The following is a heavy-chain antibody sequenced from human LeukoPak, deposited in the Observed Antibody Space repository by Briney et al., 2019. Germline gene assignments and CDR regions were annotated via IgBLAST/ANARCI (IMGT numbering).Heavy chain of an antibody. CDR1: GYTLTELS. J-gene: IGHJ6*02. Sequence: ASVKVSCKVSGYTLTELSIHWVRQAPGKGLEWMGGFDPEDGETIYAQKFQGRVTMTEDTSTDTACMELSSLRSEDTAVYYCVTLGWFGEAYGMDVWGQGTTVTVSS. CDR2: FDPEDGET. CDR3: VTLGWFGEAYGMDV. D-gene: IGHD3-10*01. V-gene: IGHV1-24*01.